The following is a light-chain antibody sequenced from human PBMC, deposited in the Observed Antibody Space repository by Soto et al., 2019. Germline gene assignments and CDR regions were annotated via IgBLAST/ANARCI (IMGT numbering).Light chain of an antibody. V-gene: IGKV3-20*01. CDR2: GAS. Sequence: EIVLTQSPGTLSLSPGERAALSCRASQSVSSSNLAWYHQKPGQTPRLLIYGASSRATGIPDRFSGSGSGTDLTLTISRLQPEDFAVYYCQQFGSSPWTFGQGTKVEIK. J-gene: IGKJ1*01. CDR3: QQFGSSPWT. CDR1: QSVSSSN.